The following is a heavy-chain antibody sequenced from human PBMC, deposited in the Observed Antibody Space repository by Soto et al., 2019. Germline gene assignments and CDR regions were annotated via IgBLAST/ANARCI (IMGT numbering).Heavy chain of an antibody. Sequence: SETLSLTCTVSGCSISSSSYYWGWILHPPGKGLEWIGSIYYSGSTYYNPSLKSRVTISVDTSKNQFSLKLSSVTAADTAVYYCASPRKSLFAVAGPYYYGTYVCGQGTKVTVSS. D-gene: IGHD6-19*01. CDR2: IYYSGST. J-gene: IGHJ6*02. V-gene: IGHV4-39*01. CDR3: ASPRKSLFAVAGPYYYGTYV. CDR1: GCSISSSSYY.